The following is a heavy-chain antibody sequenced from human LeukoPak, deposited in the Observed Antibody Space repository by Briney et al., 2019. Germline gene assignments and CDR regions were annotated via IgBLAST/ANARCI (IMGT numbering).Heavy chain of an antibody. J-gene: IGHJ4*02. CDR2: ISVYNGNT. CDR1: GYTFTSYG. D-gene: IGHD3-10*01. Sequence: GASVKVSCKASGYTFTSYGISWVRQAPGQGLEWMGWISVYNGNTNYAQKLQGRVTMTTDTSTSTAYMELSRLRSDDTAVYYCARGVRGARLDYWGQGTLVTVSS. V-gene: IGHV1-18*01. CDR3: ARGVRGARLDY.